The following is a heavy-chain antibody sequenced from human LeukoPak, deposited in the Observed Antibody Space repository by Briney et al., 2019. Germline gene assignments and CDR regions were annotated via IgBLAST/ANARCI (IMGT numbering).Heavy chain of an antibody. Sequence: GGSLRLSCAASGFTFSSYGMHWVRQAPGKGLEWVAVIWYDGSNKYYADSVKGRFTISRDNSKNTLYLQMNSLRAEDTAVYYCAREAVAYYYYGMDVWGQGTTVTVSS. CDR2: IWYDGSNK. V-gene: IGHV3-33*01. CDR1: GFTFSSYG. D-gene: IGHD6-19*01. CDR3: AREAVAYYYYGMDV. J-gene: IGHJ6*02.